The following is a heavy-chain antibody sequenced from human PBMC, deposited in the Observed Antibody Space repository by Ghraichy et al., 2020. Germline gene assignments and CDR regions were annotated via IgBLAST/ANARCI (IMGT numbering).Heavy chain of an antibody. CDR1: GDSTSVSYNY. Sequence: SETLSLTCTVSGDSTSVSYNYWVWFRQHPGKGLEWFSSSHYSEGSSYNSSPKSRVSISVATTKTHFFLRLSPITAADTAVYYCGTHQRGNQGTGIKSPDHWGQGTLVTVSS. V-gene: IGHV4-39*02. CDR2: SHYSEGS. D-gene: IGHD4-23*01. J-gene: IGHJ4*02. CDR3: GTHQRGNQGTGIKSPDH.